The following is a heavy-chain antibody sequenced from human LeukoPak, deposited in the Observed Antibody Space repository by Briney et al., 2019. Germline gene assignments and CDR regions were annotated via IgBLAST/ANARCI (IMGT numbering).Heavy chain of an antibody. Sequence: PGGSLRLSCAAYGYTFCNYYMSWMRQAPGKGLEWVSYISISGSTIYYPDSVKGRFTISRDNAKNSLYLQMNSLRDEDTAVYFCALFDTYYDSCSYKAQYLDSWGRGTLVTVSS. D-gene: IGHD3-22*01. CDR1: GYTFCNYY. CDR2: ISISGSTI. CDR3: ALFDTYYDSCSYKAQYLDS. J-gene: IGHJ2*01. V-gene: IGHV3-11*04.